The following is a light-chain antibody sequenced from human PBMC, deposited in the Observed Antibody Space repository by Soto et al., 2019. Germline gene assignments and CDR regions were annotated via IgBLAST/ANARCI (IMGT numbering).Light chain of an antibody. V-gene: IGLV2-14*01. CDR2: DVS. J-gene: IGLJ1*01. CDR3: SSYTSSSTLDTV. CDR1: SSDVGGYSY. Sequence: QSVLTQPASVSGSPGQSITISCTGTSSDVGGYSYVSWYQQHPGKAPKLMIYDVSNRPSGVSNRFSGSKSGNTASLTISGLQAEDDADYYCSSYTSSSTLDTVFGTGTKVTVL.